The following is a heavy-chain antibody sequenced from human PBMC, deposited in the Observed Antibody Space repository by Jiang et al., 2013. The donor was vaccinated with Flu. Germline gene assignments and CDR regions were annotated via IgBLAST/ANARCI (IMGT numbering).Heavy chain of an antibody. D-gene: IGHD3-22*01. CDR3: ANNYYDSSGYYES. V-gene: IGHV4-59*13. Sequence: ICTVSGGSISSAYLRWIRQSPGKGLEWIGHFYHSGSTIYNPSLKSRVSISVDTSKNQFSLKLNSVTAADTAVYYCANNYYDSSGYYESWGQGTLVTVSS. J-gene: IGHJ4*02. CDR2: FYHSGST. CDR1: GGSISSAY.